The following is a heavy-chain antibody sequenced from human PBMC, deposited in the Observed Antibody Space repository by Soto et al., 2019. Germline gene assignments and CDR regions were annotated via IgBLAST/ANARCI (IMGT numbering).Heavy chain of an antibody. J-gene: IGHJ5*02. CDR1: GGSISSGDYY. V-gene: IGHV4-30-4*01. CDR3: ARDTSDGSSGYFP. D-gene: IGHD3-22*01. Sequence: LSLTCTVSGGSISSGDYYWSWIRQPPGKGLEWIGYIYYSGTTYYSPSLKSRVTISVDRSKNQFSLKLSSVTAADTAVYYCARDTSDGSSGYFPWGQGTLVTVSS. CDR2: IYYSGTT.